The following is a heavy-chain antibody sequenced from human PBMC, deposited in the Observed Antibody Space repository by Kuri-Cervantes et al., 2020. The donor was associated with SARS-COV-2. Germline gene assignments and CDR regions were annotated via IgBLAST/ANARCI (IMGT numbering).Heavy chain of an antibody. CDR1: GGSISSGGYY. CDR3: ARRTVGHFDL. D-gene: IGHD3-16*01. V-gene: IGHV4-30-2*01. Sequence: SETLSLTCTVSGGSISSGGYYWSWIRQPPGKGLEWIGYIYHSGSTYYNPSLKSRVTISADRSKNQFSLKLSSVTAADTAVYYCARRTVGHFDLWGRGTLVTVSS. J-gene: IGHJ2*01. CDR2: IYHSGST.